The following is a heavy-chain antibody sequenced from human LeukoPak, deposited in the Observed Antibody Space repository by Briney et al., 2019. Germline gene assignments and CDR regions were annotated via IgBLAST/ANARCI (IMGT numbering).Heavy chain of an antibody. CDR1: GFTFSRYA. D-gene: IGHD6-13*01. CDR2: ISDSGGST. V-gene: IGHV3-23*01. CDR3: AKGGSGYSTI. Sequence: PGGSLRLSCAASGFTFSRYAMSWVRQAPGKGLEWVSTISDSGGSTYYADSVKGRFTISRDNSKNTLNPQMNSLRAEDTAVYYCAKGGSGYSTIGGQGTMVTVSS. J-gene: IGHJ3*02.